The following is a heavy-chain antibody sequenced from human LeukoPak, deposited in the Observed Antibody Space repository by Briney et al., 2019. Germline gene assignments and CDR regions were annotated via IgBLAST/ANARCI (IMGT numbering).Heavy chain of an antibody. CDR1: GYTFTSYD. CDR2: MNPNSGNT. D-gene: IGHD4-11*01. CDR3: ARGERGTTVTPDY. J-gene: IGHJ4*02. V-gene: IGHV1-8*01. Sequence: GASVKVSCKASGYTFTSYDINWVRQATGQGLEWMGWMNPNSGNTGYAQKLQGRVTMTTDTSTSTAYMELRSLRSDDTAVYYCARGERGTTVTPDYWGQGTLVIVSS.